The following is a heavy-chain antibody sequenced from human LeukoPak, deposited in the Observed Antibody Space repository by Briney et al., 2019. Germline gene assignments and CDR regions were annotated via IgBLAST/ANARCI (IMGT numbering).Heavy chain of an antibody. J-gene: IGHJ4*02. CDR1: GFTFSSYG. V-gene: IGHV3-33*01. D-gene: IGHD6-13*01. Sequence: GGSLRLSCAASGFTFSSYGMHWVRQAPGKGLEWVATIWFDGNNKYYADSVKGRFTISRDNSKNTLYLQMNSLRAEDTAVYYCARDLSSSWYFPFDSWGQGTLVTVSS. CDR2: IWFDGNNK. CDR3: ARDLSSSWYFPFDS.